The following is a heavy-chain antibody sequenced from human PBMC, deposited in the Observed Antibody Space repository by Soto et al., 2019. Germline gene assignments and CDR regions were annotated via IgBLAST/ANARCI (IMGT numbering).Heavy chain of an antibody. CDR3: ARDLKVRGVIGYYYYGMDV. V-gene: IGHV4-4*02. CDR2: IYHSGST. CDR1: GGSISSSNW. D-gene: IGHD3-10*01. Sequence: SETLSLTCAVSGGSISSSNWWSWVRQPPGKGLEWIGEIYHSGSTNYNPSLKSRVTISVDKSKNQFSLKLSSVTAADTAVYYCARDLKVRGVIGYYYYGMDVWAKGPRSPSP. J-gene: IGHJ6*02.